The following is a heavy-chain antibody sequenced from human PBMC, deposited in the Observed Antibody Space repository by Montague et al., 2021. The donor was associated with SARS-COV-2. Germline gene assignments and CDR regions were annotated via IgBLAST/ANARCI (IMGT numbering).Heavy chain of an antibody. CDR1: GGSFRGSY. CDR2: INHGGST. J-gene: IGHJ6*03. Sequence: SETLSLTCTVSGGSFRGSYCNWVRQRPRTGLEWVWEINHGGSTNYNPSLKSRLTISADTSKNQFSLKLTSVAAADTAVYYCARLRDGVVPSPILGVGPYYSYYYMDVWGEGTTVTVSS. CDR3: ARLRDGVVPSPILGVGPYYSYYYMDV. V-gene: IGHV4-34*01. D-gene: IGHD3-10*01.